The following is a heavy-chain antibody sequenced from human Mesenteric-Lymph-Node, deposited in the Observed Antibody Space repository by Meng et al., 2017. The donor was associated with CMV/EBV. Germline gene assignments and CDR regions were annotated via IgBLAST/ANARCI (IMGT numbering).Heavy chain of an antibody. CDR2: MNPNTGNT. V-gene: IGHV1-8*02. D-gene: IGHD3-22*01. Sequence: ASVKVSCKASGYTFTGYYMHWVRQAPGQGLEWMGWMNPNTGNTGYVQKFQDRVTMTRNTSISTAYMELGSLTSEDTAVYYCARGSHYYDRSGYASPDYWGQGTLVTVSS. J-gene: IGHJ4*02. CDR3: ARGSHYYDRSGYASPDY. CDR1: GYTFTGYY.